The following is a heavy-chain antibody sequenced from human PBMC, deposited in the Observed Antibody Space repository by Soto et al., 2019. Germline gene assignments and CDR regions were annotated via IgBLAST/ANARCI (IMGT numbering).Heavy chain of an antibody. Sequence: ASVKVSCKASGGTFSSYAISWVRQAPGQGLEWMGGIIPIFGTANYAQKFQGRVTITADKSTSTAYMELSSLRSEDTAVYYCARGRITIFGVSTGYYYYGMDVWGQGTTVTVSS. CDR1: GGTFSSYA. CDR2: IIPIFGTA. CDR3: ARGRITIFGVSTGYYYYGMDV. J-gene: IGHJ6*02. V-gene: IGHV1-69*06. D-gene: IGHD3-3*01.